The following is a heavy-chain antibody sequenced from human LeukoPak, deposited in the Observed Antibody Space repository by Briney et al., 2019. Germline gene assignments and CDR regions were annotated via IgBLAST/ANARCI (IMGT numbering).Heavy chain of an antibody. CDR2: IEPSSGGT. CDR1: GYTFNDHY. CDR3: ARSLKAGGDF. V-gene: IGHV1-2*06. D-gene: IGHD1-26*01. J-gene: IGHJ4*02. Sequence: GASVKVSCKTSGYTFNDHYIYWVRQAPGQGLEWMGRIEPSSGGTNYAQKFQGRVTLTRDTSIRTAYMDLKRLTSDDKATYYCARSLKAGGDFWGQGTLVTVSS.